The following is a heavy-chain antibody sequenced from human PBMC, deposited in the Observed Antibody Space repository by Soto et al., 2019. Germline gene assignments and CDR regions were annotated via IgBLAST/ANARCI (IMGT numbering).Heavy chain of an antibody. CDR2: ISGSGGST. CDR1: GFTFSSYA. V-gene: IGHV3-23*01. J-gene: IGHJ4*02. D-gene: IGHD6-19*01. Sequence: GGSLRLSCAASGFTFSSYAMSWVRQAPGKGLEWVSAISGSGGSTYYADSVKGRFTISKDNSKNTLYLQMNSLRAEDTAVYYCAKDPGAAVAGHFDYWGQGTLVTVSS. CDR3: AKDPGAAVAGHFDY.